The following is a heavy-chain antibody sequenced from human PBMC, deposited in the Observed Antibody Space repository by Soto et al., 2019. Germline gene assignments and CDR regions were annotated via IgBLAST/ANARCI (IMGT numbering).Heavy chain of an antibody. V-gene: IGHV3-23*01. CDR1: GFTVSTNY. CDR3: AKGGQV. D-gene: IGHD5-12*01. Sequence: PGGSLRLSCAASGFTVSTNYMSWVRQAPGKGLEWVSRISGSDGSTYYADSVKGRFTISRDDSKNTLYLQMNSLRAEDTAVYYCAKGGQVWGQGTLVTVSS. CDR2: ISGSDGST. J-gene: IGHJ4*02.